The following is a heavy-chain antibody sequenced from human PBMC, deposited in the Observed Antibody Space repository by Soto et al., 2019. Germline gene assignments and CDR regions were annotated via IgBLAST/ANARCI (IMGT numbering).Heavy chain of an antibody. V-gene: IGHV1-2*04. Sequence: ASVKVSCKAAGYIFSDYYIHWVRQAPGQGLEWMGWINPNSGGTNYAQKFQGWVTMTRDTSISTAYMELSRLRSDDTAVYYCARDSGYCSSTSCYDWFDPWGQGTLVTVSS. CDR1: GYIFSDYY. D-gene: IGHD2-2*01. CDR3: ARDSGYCSSTSCYDWFDP. CDR2: INPNSGGT. J-gene: IGHJ5*02.